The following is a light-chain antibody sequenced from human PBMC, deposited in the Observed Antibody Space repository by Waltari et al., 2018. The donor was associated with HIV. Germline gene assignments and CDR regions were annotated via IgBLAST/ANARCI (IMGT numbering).Light chain of an antibody. V-gene: IGLV3-25*03. Sequence: SFELTQPPSVSVSPGQTARLTCSGDALVKQYTYWYQQTPGQAPVVVIYKNTEMPAGNRERFSVSSSGTAVTLIISGVQSEDEADYYCQSADTGGTRVFGPGTKVTVL. CDR3: QSADTGGTRV. CDR2: KNT. CDR1: ALVKQY. J-gene: IGLJ1*01.